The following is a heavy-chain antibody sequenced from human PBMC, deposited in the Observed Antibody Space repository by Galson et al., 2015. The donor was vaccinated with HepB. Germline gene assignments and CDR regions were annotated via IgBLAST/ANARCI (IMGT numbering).Heavy chain of an antibody. D-gene: IGHD2-2*01. Sequence: SLRLSCAASGFTFSRYAMHWVRQAPGKGLEWVAVISSSGSSRYLTNSVKGRFTISRDNSKNTVSLQMDSLRPEDTAVYYCANHPWYQAPHPEGVNVWGQGTTVIVSS. V-gene: IGHV3-30-3*01. CDR1: GFTFSRYA. CDR3: ANHPWYQAPHPEGVNV. CDR2: ISSSGSSR. J-gene: IGHJ6*02.